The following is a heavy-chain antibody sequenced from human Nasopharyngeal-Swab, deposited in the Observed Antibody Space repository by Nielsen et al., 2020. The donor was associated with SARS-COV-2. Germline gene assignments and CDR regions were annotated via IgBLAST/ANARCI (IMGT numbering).Heavy chain of an antibody. CDR2: ISSSGSLT. V-gene: IGHV3-11*01. J-gene: IGHJ4*02. CDR1: GFTFSDYY. Sequence: GESLKISCAASGFTFSDYYMSWIHQAPGKGLEWISYISSSGSLTHYADSVKGRFTISRDNAQNSLHLQIDALRADDSAVYYCVREYSSSWYFDSWGQGTLVTVSS. CDR3: VREYSSSWYFDS. D-gene: IGHD6-13*01.